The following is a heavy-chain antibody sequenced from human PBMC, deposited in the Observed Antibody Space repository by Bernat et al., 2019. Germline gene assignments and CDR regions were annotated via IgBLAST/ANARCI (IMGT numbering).Heavy chain of an antibody. V-gene: IGHV3-9*01. CDR1: GFTFEDYA. D-gene: IGHD5-18*01. J-gene: IGHJ4*02. CDR2: INWNGANI. Sequence: EVQLVESGGGLVQPDRSLRLSCAAFGFTFEDYAMHWVRQAPGKGLEWVSTINWNGANIIYADSVKGRFTISRDNGKNSLYLQMNSLRAEDTAFYYCARDISDTSTTIDYWGQGTLVTVSS. CDR3: ARDISDTSTTIDY.